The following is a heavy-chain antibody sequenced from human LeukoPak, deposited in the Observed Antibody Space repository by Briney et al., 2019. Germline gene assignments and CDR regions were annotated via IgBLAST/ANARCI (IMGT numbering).Heavy chain of an antibody. CDR2: ISSSSSTI. V-gene: IGHV3-48*04. CDR1: GFTFSSYS. CDR3: ARYDSGSYYDYYYGMDV. D-gene: IGHD1-26*01. Sequence: GGSLRLSCAASGFTFSSYSMNWVRQAPGKGLGWVSYISSSSSTIYYADSVKGRFTISRDNAKNSLYLQMNSLRAEDTAVYYCARYDSGSYYDYYYGMDVWGQGTTVTVSS. J-gene: IGHJ6*02.